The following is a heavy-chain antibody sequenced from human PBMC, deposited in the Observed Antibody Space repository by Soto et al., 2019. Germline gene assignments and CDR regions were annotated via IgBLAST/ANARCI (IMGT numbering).Heavy chain of an antibody. V-gene: IGHV3-21*01. CDR1: GFTFSSYS. Sequence: EVQLVESGGGLVKPGGSLRLSCAASGFTFSSYSMNWVRQAPGKGLEWVSSISSSSSYIYYADSVKGRFTISRDNAKNSLYLQMISLRADDTAVYDCATTAVELYDFWSGKPTFDYWGQGTLVTVSS. J-gene: IGHJ4*02. D-gene: IGHD3-3*01. CDR3: ATTAVELYDFWSGKPTFDY. CDR2: ISSSSSYI.